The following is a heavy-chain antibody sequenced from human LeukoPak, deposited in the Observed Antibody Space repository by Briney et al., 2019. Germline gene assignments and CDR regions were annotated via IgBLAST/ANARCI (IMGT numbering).Heavy chain of an antibody. CDR3: ARGTPPSNYFDY. V-gene: IGHV1-69*13. Sequence: GASVKVSCKASGGTFSSYAISWVRQAPGQGLEWMGGIIPIFGTANYAQKFQGRVTITADESTSTAYMELSSLRSEDTAVYYCARGTPPSNYFDYWGQGTLVTVPS. J-gene: IGHJ4*02. CDR2: IIPIFGTA. D-gene: IGHD2-15*01. CDR1: GGTFSSYA.